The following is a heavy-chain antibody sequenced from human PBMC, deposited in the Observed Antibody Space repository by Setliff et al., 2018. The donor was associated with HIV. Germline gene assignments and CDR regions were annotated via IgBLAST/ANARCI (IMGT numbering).Heavy chain of an antibody. Sequence: ASVKVSCKASGYTFISYGISWVRQAPGQGLEWMGWISDFKGNTIYAQKLQGRLTMTTDTFTSTAYMEVSSLRSDDTAVYYCAREGSPIYYFDYWSQGTLVTVSS. J-gene: IGHJ4*02. CDR2: ISDFKGNT. V-gene: IGHV1-18*01. D-gene: IGHD3-10*01. CDR1: GYTFISYG. CDR3: AREGSPIYYFDY.